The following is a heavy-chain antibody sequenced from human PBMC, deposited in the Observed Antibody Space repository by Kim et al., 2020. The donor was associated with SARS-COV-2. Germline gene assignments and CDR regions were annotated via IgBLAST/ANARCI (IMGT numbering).Heavy chain of an antibody. J-gene: IGHJ2*01. Sequence: YSEGAGTGRFTISRDNAMNSLFLQMNSLRDEDSAVYYCARGTYGDWYFDVWGRGSLVTVSS. D-gene: IGHD4-17*01. CDR3: ARGTYGDWYFDV. V-gene: IGHV3-48*02.